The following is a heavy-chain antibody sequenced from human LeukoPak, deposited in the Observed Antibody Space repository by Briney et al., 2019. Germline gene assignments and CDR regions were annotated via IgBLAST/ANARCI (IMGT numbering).Heavy chain of an antibody. CDR3: ARVGARGIDY. CDR2: IYYSGST. CDR1: GGSISSYY. V-gene: IGHV4-59*01. D-gene: IGHD3-16*01. Sequence: SETLSLTCTVSGGSISSYYWSWIRQPPGKGLEWIGYIYYSGSTNYNPSLKSRVTTSVDTSKNQFSLKLSSVTAADTAVYYCARVGARGIDYWGQGTLVTVSS. J-gene: IGHJ4*02.